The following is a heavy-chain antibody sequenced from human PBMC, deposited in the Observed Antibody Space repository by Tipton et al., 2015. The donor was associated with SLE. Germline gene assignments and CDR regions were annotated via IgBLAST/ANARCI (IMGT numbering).Heavy chain of an antibody. J-gene: IGHJ6*03. V-gene: IGHV4-34*01. CDR3: ARLRYYYYMDV. Sequence: TLSLTCAVYGGSFSGYYWSWVRQPPGKGLEWFGEINHSGSTNYNPSLKSRVTISVDTSKNQFSLKLSSVTAADTAVYYCARLRYYYYMDVWGKGTTVTVS. CDR2: INHSGST. D-gene: IGHD3-16*01. CDR1: GGSFSGYY.